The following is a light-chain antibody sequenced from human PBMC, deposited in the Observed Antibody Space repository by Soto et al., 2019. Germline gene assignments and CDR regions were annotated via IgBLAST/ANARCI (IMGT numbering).Light chain of an antibody. CDR3: QQRNDWGS. CDR2: GAS. J-gene: IGKJ4*01. V-gene: IGKV3-11*01. Sequence: EVVLTQYPASLSLSPGERATLSCRASQSVGAQFAWYQQKPGQSPRLLIYGASNRTSGISARFSGSGSGTDFTLPITSLDPEDSAVYYCQQRNDWGSFGGGTRVEIK. CDR1: QSVGAQ.